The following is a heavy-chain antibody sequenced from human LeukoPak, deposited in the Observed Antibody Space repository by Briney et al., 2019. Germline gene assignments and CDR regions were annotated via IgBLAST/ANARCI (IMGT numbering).Heavy chain of an antibody. Sequence: PGRSLRLSCAASGFTFSSYGMHWVRQAPGKGLEWVAVISYDGSNKYYADSVKGRFTISRDNSKNTLYLQMNSLRAEDTAVYYCAKDRVRFSSRVDAFDIWGRGTMVTVSS. CDR2: ISYDGSNK. V-gene: IGHV3-30*18. D-gene: IGHD6-13*01. CDR3: AKDRVRFSSRVDAFDI. CDR1: GFTFSSYG. J-gene: IGHJ3*02.